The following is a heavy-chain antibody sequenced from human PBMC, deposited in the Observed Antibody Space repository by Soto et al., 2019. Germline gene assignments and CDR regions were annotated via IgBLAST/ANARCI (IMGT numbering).Heavy chain of an antibody. D-gene: IGHD3-9*01. CDR3: AREGFDGYYDILTGYYKGAFDI. CDR2: IFFTGSA. V-gene: IGHV4-61*01. Sequence: PSETLSLTCTVSGGSVSTGSYDWSWIRQPPGKGLEWIGKIFFTGSAHYNPSLRNRVTMSVDTSKDQFSLTLTSVTAADTAVYYCAREGFDGYYDILTGYYKGAFDIWGQGTMVTVSS. CDR1: GGSVSTGSYD. J-gene: IGHJ3*02.